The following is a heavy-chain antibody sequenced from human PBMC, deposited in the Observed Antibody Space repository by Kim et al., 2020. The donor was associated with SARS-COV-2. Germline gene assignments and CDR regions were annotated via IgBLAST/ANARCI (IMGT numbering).Heavy chain of an antibody. CDR3: ANIAAAGLDY. Sequence: SETLSLTCTVSGGSISSSSYYWGWIRQPPGKGLEWIGSIYYSGSTYYNPSLKSRVTISVDTSKNQFSLKLSSVTAAETAVYYCANIAAAGLDYWGQGTLVTVSS. CDR2: IYYSGST. V-gene: IGHV4-39*01. J-gene: IGHJ4*02. CDR1: GGSISSSSYY. D-gene: IGHD6-13*01.